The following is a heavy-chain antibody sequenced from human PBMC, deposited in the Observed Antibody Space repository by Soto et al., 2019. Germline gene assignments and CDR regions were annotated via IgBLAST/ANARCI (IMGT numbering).Heavy chain of an antibody. D-gene: IGHD3-22*01. Sequence: PGGSLRLSCAASGFTFSSFAMSWVRQAPGKGLEWVSAISGSGGSTYYADSVKGRFTISRDNSKNTLYLQMNSLRAEDTAVYYCANPLADYYDSSGYSGYWGQGTLVTVSS. CDR2: ISGSGGST. J-gene: IGHJ4*02. CDR3: ANPLADYYDSSGYSGY. V-gene: IGHV3-23*01. CDR1: GFTFSSFA.